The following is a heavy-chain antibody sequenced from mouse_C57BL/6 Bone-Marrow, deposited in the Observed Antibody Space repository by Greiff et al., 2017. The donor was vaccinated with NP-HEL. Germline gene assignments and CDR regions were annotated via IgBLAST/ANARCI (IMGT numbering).Heavy chain of an antibody. Sequence: EVQLQQSGPELVKPGASVKIPCKASGYTFTDYNMDWVKQSHGKSLEWIGDINPNNGGTIYNQKFKGKATLTVDKSSSPAYMELRSLTSEDTAVYYCARERITTVKGYFDVWGTGTTVTVSS. CDR1: GYTFTDYN. CDR2: INPNNGGT. D-gene: IGHD1-1*01. V-gene: IGHV1-18*01. CDR3: ARERITTVKGYFDV. J-gene: IGHJ1*03.